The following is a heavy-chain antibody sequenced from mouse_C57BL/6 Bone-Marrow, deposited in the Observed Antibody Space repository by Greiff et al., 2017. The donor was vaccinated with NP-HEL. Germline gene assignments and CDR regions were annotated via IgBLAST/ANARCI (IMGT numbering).Heavy chain of an antibody. CDR2: ISSGSSTI. V-gene: IGHV5-17*01. D-gene: IGHD2-4*01. CDR3: AKIYDYYPAWFAY. J-gene: IGHJ3*01. CDR1: GFTFSDYG. Sequence: VQLKESGGGLVKPGGSLKLSCAASGFTFSDYGMHWVRQAPEKGLEWVAYISSGSSTIYSADTVKGRFTISRDNAKNTLFLQMTSLRSEDTAMYYCAKIYDYYPAWFAYWGQGTLVTVSA.